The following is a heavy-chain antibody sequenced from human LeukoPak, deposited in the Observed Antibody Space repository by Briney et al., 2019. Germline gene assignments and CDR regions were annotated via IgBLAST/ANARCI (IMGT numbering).Heavy chain of an antibody. CDR3: ARAYYYGSGSYD. Sequence: SVKVSCKASGGTFSSYAISWVRQAPGQGLEWMGGIIPIFGTASYAQKFQGRVTITADESTSTAYMELSSLRSEDTAVYYCARAYYYGSGSYDWGQGTLVTVSS. D-gene: IGHD3-10*01. CDR2: IIPIFGTA. J-gene: IGHJ4*02. V-gene: IGHV1-69*13. CDR1: GGTFSSYA.